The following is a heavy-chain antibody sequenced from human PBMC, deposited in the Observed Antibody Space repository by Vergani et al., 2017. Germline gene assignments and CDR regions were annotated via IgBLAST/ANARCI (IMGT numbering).Heavy chain of an antibody. D-gene: IGHD2-15*01. J-gene: IGHJ6*02. V-gene: IGHV3-30*02. Sequence: QVQLVESGGGVAQPGGSLRLSCAASGFTFSSYGMHWVRQAPGKGLEWVAFIRYDGSNKYYADSVKGRFTISRDNSKNTLYLQMNSLRAEDTAVYYCANPLRYCSGGSCYSYYYGMDVWGQGTTVTVSS. CDR3: ANPLRYCSGGSCYSYYYGMDV. CDR2: IRYDGSNK. CDR1: GFTFSSYG.